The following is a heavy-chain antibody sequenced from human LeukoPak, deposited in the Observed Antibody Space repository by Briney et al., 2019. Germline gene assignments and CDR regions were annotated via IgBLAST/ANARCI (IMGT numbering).Heavy chain of an antibody. CDR2: INPNSGGT. D-gene: IGHD6-13*01. CDR1: GYTFTGYY. J-gene: IGHJ4*02. CDR3: ARFSFGIAAAGGYDY. V-gene: IGHV1-2*02. Sequence: ASVKVSCKASGYTFTGYYMHWVRQAPGQGLEWMGWINPNSGGTNYAQKFQGRVTMTRDTSISTAYMELSRLRSDDTAVYYCARFSFGIAAAGGYDYWGQGTLVTVSS.